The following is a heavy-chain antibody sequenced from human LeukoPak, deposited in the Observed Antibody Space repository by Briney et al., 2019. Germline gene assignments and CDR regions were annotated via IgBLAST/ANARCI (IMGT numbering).Heavy chain of an antibody. CDR1: GFTFDDYA. Sequence: GGSLRLSCAASGFTFDDYAMHWIRQAPGKGLEWVSLISGDGGSTYYADSVKGRFTISRDNSKNSLYLQMNSLRTEDTALYYCAKALYNAYCSSTSCCCDPRLVPGMDVWGQGTTVTVSS. CDR2: ISGDGGST. J-gene: IGHJ6*02. D-gene: IGHD2-2*01. CDR3: AKALYNAYCSSTSCCCDPRLVPGMDV. V-gene: IGHV3-43*02.